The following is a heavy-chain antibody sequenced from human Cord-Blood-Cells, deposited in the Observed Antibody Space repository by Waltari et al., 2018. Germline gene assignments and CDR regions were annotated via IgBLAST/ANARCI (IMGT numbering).Heavy chain of an antibody. D-gene: IGHD3-3*01. CDR3: ASILRFLEWLYFDY. V-gene: IGHV3-7*01. Sequence: EVQLVESGGGLVQPGGSLRLHCAASGFTFSSYWISWVRQAPGKGLEWVANIKQDGSEKYYVDSVKGRFTISRDNAKNSLYLQMNSLRAEDTAVYYCASILRFLEWLYFDYWGQGTLVTVSS. CDR1: GFTFSSYW. CDR2: IKQDGSEK. J-gene: IGHJ4*02.